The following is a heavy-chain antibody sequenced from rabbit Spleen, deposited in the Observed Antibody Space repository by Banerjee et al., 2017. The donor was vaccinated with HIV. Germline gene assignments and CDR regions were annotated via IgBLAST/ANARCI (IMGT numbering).Heavy chain of an antibody. J-gene: IGHJ4*01. V-gene: IGHV1S40*01. CDR2: INTATGKA. Sequence: QSLEESGGGLVTPGGTLTLTCTASGSDISSYYMCWVRQAPGKGLEWIACINTATGKAVYASWAKGRFRIFRTSSTTVTLQMTSLTAADTATYFCARDLAGVIGWNFNLWGQGTLVTVS. CDR1: GSDISSYY. D-gene: IGHD4-1*01. CDR3: ARDLAGVIGWNFNL.